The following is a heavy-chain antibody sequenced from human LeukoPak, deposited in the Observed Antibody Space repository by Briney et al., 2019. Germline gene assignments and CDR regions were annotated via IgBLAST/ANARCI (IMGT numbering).Heavy chain of an antibody. D-gene: IGHD1-7*01. CDR3: ARAREWNYVPFDY. CDR2: IYYSGST. J-gene: IGHJ4*02. Sequence: PSETLSLTCTVSGGSISSYYWSWIRQPPGKGLEWIGYIYYSGSTNYNPSLKSRVTISVDTSKNQFSLKLSSVTAADTAVYYCARAREWNYVPFDYWGQGTLVTVSS. CDR1: GGSISSYY. V-gene: IGHV4-59*01.